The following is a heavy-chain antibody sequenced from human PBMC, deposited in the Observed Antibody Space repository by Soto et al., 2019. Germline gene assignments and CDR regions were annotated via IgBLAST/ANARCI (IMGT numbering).Heavy chain of an antibody. J-gene: IGHJ4*02. CDR3: AKSPRAYCGGDCYSY. CDR2: ISGSGGST. V-gene: IGHV3-23*01. Sequence: GGSLRLSCAASGFTFSSYAMSWVRQAPGKGLEWVSAISGSGGSTYYADSVKGRFTISRDNSKNTLYLQMNSLRAEDTAVYYCAKSPRAYCGGDCYSYWGQGTLVTVSS. D-gene: IGHD2-21*02. CDR1: GFTFSSYA.